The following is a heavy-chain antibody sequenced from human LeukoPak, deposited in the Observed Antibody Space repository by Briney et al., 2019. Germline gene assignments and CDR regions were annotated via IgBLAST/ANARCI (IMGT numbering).Heavy chain of an antibody. J-gene: IGHJ6*03. CDR3: ARGPSGGGWYYYYYYMDV. CDR1: GYSISSGYY. CDR2: IYHSGST. Sequence: PSETLSLTCTVSGYSISSGYYWGWIRQPPGKGLEWIGSIYHSGSTYYNPSLKSRVTISVDTSKNQFSLKLSSVTAADTAVYYCARGPSGGGWYYYYYYMDVWGKGTTVTISS. V-gene: IGHV4-38-2*02. D-gene: IGHD3-16*01.